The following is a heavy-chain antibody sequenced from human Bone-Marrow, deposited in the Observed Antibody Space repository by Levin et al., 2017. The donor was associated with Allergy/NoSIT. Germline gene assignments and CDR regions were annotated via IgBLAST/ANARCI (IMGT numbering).Heavy chain of an antibody. Sequence: SQTLSLTCTVSGGSISSYYWSWIRQPPGKGLEWIGYIYYSGSTNYNPSLKSRVTISVDTSKNQFSLKLSSVTAADTAVYYCARALPASITGTTGLGEGEFDYWGQGTLVTVSS. J-gene: IGHJ4*02. CDR1: GGSISSYY. CDR3: ARALPASITGTTGLGEGEFDY. D-gene: IGHD1-7*01. CDR2: IYYSGST. V-gene: IGHV4-59*01.